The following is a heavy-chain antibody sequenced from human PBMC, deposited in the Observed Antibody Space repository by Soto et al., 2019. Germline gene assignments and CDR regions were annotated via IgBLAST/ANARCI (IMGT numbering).Heavy chain of an antibody. V-gene: IGHV3-48*02. D-gene: IGHD1-26*01. CDR2: ISSSSRTI. CDR1: GFTFSSYT. Sequence: EVQLVDSGGGLVQPGGSLRLSCAASGFTFSSYTMNWVRQAPGKGLEWISYISSSSRTIYYADSVKGRFTISRDNAQNSLYLQMTSLRDEDTAAYYCARVPTRALDYWGQGTLVTVSS. CDR3: ARVPTRALDY. J-gene: IGHJ4*02.